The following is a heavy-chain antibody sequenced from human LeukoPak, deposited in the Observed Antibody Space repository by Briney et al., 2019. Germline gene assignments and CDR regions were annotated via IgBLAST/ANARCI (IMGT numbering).Heavy chain of an antibody. J-gene: IGHJ4*02. Sequence: ASVKVSXKASGYTFTGYYMHWVRQAPGQGLEWMGRINPNSGGTNYAQKFQGRVTMTRDTSISTAYMELRSLRSDDTAVYYCARGYYDSSGPDYWGQGTLVTVFS. CDR2: INPNSGGT. D-gene: IGHD3-22*01. CDR3: ARGYYDSSGPDY. CDR1: GYTFTGYY. V-gene: IGHV1-2*06.